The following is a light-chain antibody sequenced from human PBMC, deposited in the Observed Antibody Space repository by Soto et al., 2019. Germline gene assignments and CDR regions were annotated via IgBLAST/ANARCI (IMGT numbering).Light chain of an antibody. CDR1: QIVSSN. Sequence: EIVMTQSPATLSVSPGGRATLCCRASQIVSSNLAWYQQKPGQAPRLLIYGASNRATGIPDRFSGSGSGTDFTLTISRLEPEDFAVYYCQQRYNWPITFGQGTKVDIK. V-gene: IGKV3D-15*01. CDR3: QQRYNWPIT. J-gene: IGKJ1*01. CDR2: GAS.